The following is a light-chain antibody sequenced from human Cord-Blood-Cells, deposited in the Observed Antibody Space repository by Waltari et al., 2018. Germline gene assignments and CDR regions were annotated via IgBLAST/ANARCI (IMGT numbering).Light chain of an antibody. CDR3: CSYAGSSTWV. CDR1: SSDVGSYNL. J-gene: IGLJ3*02. Sequence: QSALTQPASVSGSPGQSITISCTGTSSDVGSYNLVSWYQQHPVKAPKLMIYEVSTRPSGVSNRFSGSKSGNTASLTISGLQAEDEADYYCCSYAGSSTWVFGGGTKLTVL. V-gene: IGLV2-23*02. CDR2: EVS.